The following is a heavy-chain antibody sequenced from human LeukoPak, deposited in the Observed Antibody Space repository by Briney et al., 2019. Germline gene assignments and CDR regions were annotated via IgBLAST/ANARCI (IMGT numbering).Heavy chain of an antibody. CDR1: GGTFSSYA. Sequence: SVKVSCKASGGTFSSYAISWVRQAPGQGLEWMGRIIPILGIANYAQKFQGRVTITADKSTSTAYMELSSLRSEDTAVYYCARQYCSSTSCYVRFDYWGQGTLVTVSS. V-gene: IGHV1-69*04. CDR3: ARQYCSSTSCYVRFDY. CDR2: IIPILGIA. J-gene: IGHJ4*02. D-gene: IGHD2-2*01.